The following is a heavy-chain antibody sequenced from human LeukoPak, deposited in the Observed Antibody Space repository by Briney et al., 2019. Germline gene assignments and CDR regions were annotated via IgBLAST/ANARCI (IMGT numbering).Heavy chain of an antibody. CDR1: GYSFTSYW. Sequence: KPGESLQISCEGSGYSFTSYWIGWVRQMPGKGLEWMGIIYPGDSDTRYSPSFQGQVTISADKSISTAYLQWSSLKASDTAMYYCARHHDSSLNPFDPWGQGTLVTVSS. CDR3: ARHHDSSLNPFDP. V-gene: IGHV5-51*01. D-gene: IGHD3-22*01. J-gene: IGHJ5*02. CDR2: IYPGDSDT.